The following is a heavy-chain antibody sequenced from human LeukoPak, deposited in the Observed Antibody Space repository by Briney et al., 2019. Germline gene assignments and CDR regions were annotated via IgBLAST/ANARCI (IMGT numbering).Heavy chain of an antibody. J-gene: IGHJ4*02. D-gene: IGHD6-19*01. CDR1: GFTFDDYA. Sequence: GGSLRLSCAASGFTFDDYAMHWVRQAPGKGLEWVSGISWNRGSIGYADSVKGRFTISRDNAKNSLYLQMNSLRAEDTASYYCAKDSSGWYGYFDYWGQGTLVTVSS. CDR3: AKDSSGWYGYFDY. V-gene: IGHV3-9*01. CDR2: ISWNRGSI.